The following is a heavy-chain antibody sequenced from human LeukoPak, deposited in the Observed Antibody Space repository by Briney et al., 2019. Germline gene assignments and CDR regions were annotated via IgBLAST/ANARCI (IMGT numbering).Heavy chain of an antibody. Sequence: WASVKVSCKASGYTFTGYHIHWVRQAPGQGLEWMGRINPYSGDTNFAQKFQGRVTMTRDTSITTAYMDLSSLTPGDTTVYSCARDQGSLTRSWYTGYWGQGTQVTVSS. D-gene: IGHD6-13*01. CDR3: ARDQGSLTRSWYTGY. CDR2: INPYSGDT. V-gene: IGHV1-2*06. CDR1: GYTFTGYH. J-gene: IGHJ4*02.